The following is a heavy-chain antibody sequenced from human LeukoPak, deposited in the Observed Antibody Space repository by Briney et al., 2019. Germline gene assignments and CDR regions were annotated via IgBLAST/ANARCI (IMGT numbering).Heavy chain of an antibody. D-gene: IGHD4-11*01. CDR2: IYPGDSDT. V-gene: IGHV5-51*01. J-gene: IGHJ4*02. CDR3: ARRSDHSFDY. Sequence: GESLKISCKASGYTFTNYWIGWVRQMPGKGLEWMGIIYPGDSDTRYTPSFQGRVTISADKSISTAYLQWSSLEASDTAMYYCARRSDHSFDYWGQGTLVTVSS. CDR1: GYTFTNYW.